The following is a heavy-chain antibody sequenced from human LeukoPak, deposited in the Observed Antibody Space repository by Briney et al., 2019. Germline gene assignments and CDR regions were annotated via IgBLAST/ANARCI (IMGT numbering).Heavy chain of an antibody. CDR2: VNPYNDKT. CDR3: ARGRRLRGVTSRPIYYYYYMDV. D-gene: IGHD3-10*01. V-gene: IGHV1-8*03. Sequence: ASVKVSCKASGYTFNTFDINWVRQATGQGPEWMGCVNPYNDKTVYAPKFQGRVSISSNNSITTAYMEFSGLKSDDTAVYYCARGRRLRGVTSRPIYYYYYMDVWGGGTTVTVSS. CDR1: GYTFNTFD. J-gene: IGHJ6*03.